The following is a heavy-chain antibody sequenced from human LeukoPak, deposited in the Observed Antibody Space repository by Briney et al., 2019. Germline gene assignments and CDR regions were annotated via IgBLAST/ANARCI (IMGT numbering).Heavy chain of an antibody. CDR2: IYYSGST. J-gene: IGHJ4*02. Sequence: SETLSLTCTVSGGSISSGSYYWGWIRQPPGKGLEWIGNIYYSGSTYYNPSLKSRVSISVDTSKNQFSLQLNSVTPEDTAVYYCARDSQWLVRAYFDYWGQGTLVTVSS. CDR1: GGSISSGSYY. V-gene: IGHV4-39*07. CDR3: ARDSQWLVRAYFDY. D-gene: IGHD6-19*01.